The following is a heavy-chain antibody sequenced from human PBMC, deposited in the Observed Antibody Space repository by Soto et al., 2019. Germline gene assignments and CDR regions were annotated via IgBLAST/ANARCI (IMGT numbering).Heavy chain of an antibody. CDR1: GGSISSGGYY. V-gene: IGHV4-31*03. D-gene: IGHD6-6*01. CDR2: IYYSVST. CDR3: ARTYSSSSFCFGY. J-gene: IGHJ4*02. Sequence: QVQLQESGPGLVKPSQTLSLTCTFSGGSISSGGYYWSWIRQHPGKGLEWIGYIYYSVSTYYNPSLKSRVTMSVDTSKNQFSLKLSSVNAADTDVYYWARTYSSSSFCFGYWGQGTLATVSS.